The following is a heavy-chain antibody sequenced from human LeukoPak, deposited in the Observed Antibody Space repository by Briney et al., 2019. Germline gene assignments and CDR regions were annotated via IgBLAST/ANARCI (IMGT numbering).Heavy chain of an antibody. CDR2: TRYDGSNK. D-gene: IGHD1-7*01. CDR1: GFTFNNYE. Sequence: GGSLRLSCAASGFTFNNYEMNWVRQAPGKGLEWVAFTRYDGSNKYYADSVKGRFTISRDNSKNTLYLKMNSLRAEDTAIYYCAKDGKTRNWNYFQAKPVYWGQGTLVTVSS. CDR3: AKDGKTRNWNYFQAKPVY. J-gene: IGHJ4*02. V-gene: IGHV3-30*02.